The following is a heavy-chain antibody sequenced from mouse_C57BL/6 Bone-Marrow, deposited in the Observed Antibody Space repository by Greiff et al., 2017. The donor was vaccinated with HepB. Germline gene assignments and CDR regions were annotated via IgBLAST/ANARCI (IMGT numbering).Heavy chain of an antibody. CDR3: ARHEDWRIWGTEENLYFDY. CDR1: GYTFTEYT. Sequence: QVQLKQSGAELVKPGASVKLSCKASGYTFTEYTIHWVKQRSGQGLEWIGWFYPGSGSIKYNEKFKDKATLTADKSSSTVYMELSRLTSEDSAVYFCARHEDWRIWGTEENLYFDYWGQGTTLTVSS. D-gene: IGHD3-3*01. J-gene: IGHJ2*01. V-gene: IGHV1-62-2*01. CDR2: FYPGSGSI.